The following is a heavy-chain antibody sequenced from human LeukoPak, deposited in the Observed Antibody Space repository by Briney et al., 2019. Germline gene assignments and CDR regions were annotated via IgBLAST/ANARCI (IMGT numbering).Heavy chain of an antibody. CDR2: ISAYNDNT. CDR3: ARDMGYCSGGSCPHNAFDI. Sequence: GAPVKVSCKASGYTFTNNGISWMRQAPGQGLEWMGWISAYNDNTNNAQKFQGRVTMTTDTSTSTAYMELRSLRSDDTAVYYCARDMGYCSGGSCPHNAFDIWGQGTMVTVS. D-gene: IGHD2-15*01. V-gene: IGHV1-18*01. CDR1: GYTFTNNG. J-gene: IGHJ3*02.